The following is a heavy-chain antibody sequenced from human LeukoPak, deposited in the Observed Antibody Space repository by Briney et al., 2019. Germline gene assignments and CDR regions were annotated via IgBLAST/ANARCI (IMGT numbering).Heavy chain of an antibody. J-gene: IGHJ4*02. CDR2: IDWDNDK. V-gene: IGHV2-70*11. CDR3: ARIRKPHYYDGSGYIDY. D-gene: IGHD3-22*01. CDR1: GFSLSTSGMC. Sequence: SGPALVKPTQTLTLTCTFSGFSLSTSGMCVSWIRQPPGKALEWLARIDWDNDKYYSTSLKTRLTISKDTSKNQVVLTMTNVDVVDTATYYCARIRKPHYYDGSGYIDYWGQGTLVTVSS.